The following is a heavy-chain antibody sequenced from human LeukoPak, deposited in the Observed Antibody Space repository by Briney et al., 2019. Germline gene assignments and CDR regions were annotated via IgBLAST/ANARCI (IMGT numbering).Heavy chain of an antibody. Sequence: GGSLRLSCAASGFTFSDHYMDWVRQAPGKGLEWVGRTRNKANSYTTEYAASVKGRFTISRDDSKNSLYLQMNSLKTEDTAVYYCAGVVASRANVFHPGGGETGVSVS. V-gene: IGHV3-72*01. CDR1: GFTFSDHY. J-gene: IGHJ5*02. CDR2: TRNKANSYTT. CDR3: AGVVASRANVFHP. D-gene: IGHD2-15*01.